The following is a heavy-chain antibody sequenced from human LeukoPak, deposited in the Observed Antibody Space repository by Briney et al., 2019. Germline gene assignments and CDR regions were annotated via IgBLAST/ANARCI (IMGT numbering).Heavy chain of an antibody. CDR3: ARAGVAARLTPFDY. J-gene: IGHJ4*02. D-gene: IGHD6-6*01. CDR1: GGTFSSYA. V-gene: IGHV1-69*01. CDR2: IIPIFGTA. Sequence: SSVKVSCKASGGTFSSYAISWVRQAPGQGLEWMGGIIPIFGTANYAQKFQGRVTITADESTSTAYTELSSLRSEDTAVYYCARAGVAARLTPFDYWGQGTLVTVSS.